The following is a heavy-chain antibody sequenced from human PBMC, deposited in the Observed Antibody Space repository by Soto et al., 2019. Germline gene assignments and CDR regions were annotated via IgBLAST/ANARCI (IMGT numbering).Heavy chain of an antibody. CDR3: ASDPPPPDY. Sequence: QVQLVQSGAEVKKPGASVKVSCKASGYTFASYAISWMRQAPGQGLEWMGWISAYNGNTNYAQKLQGRVTMTTDTSARTAYIELSRLRSEGTAVYYCASDPPPPDYWGQGTPVTASS. CDR2: ISAYNGNT. J-gene: IGHJ4*02. V-gene: IGHV1-18*01. CDR1: GYTFASYA.